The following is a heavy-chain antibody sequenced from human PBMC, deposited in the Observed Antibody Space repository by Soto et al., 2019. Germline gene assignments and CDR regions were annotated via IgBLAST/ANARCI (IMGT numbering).Heavy chain of an antibody. Sequence: RRLRLRWGVAGFTCVSYDRHWVRQAQVKELEWVSGISGSGSGTYYADSVKGRFTISRDNSKNTLYLQMNSLRSEDTAVYLCARRGIVRSYDYYFDYWGQGSLVTVTS. J-gene: IGHJ4*02. CDR2: ISGSGSGT. CDR3: ARRGIVRSYDYYFDY. V-gene: IGHV3-23*01. D-gene: IGHD1-26*01. CDR1: GFTCVSYD.